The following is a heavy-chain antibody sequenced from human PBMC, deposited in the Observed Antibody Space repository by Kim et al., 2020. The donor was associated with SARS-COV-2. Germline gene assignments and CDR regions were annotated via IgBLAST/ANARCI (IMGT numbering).Heavy chain of an antibody. CDR3: TRDDLHYVWGSYHLGDPVFGYGMDV. CDR2: IRSKAYGGTT. Sequence: GGSLRLSCTASGFTFGDYAMSWFRQAPGKGLEWVGFIRSKAYGGTTEYAASVKGRFTISRDDSKSIAYLQMNSLKTEDTAVYYCTRDDLHYVWGSYHLGDPVFGYGMDVWGQGTTVTVSS. J-gene: IGHJ6*02. D-gene: IGHD3-16*01. CDR1: GFTFGDYA. V-gene: IGHV3-49*03.